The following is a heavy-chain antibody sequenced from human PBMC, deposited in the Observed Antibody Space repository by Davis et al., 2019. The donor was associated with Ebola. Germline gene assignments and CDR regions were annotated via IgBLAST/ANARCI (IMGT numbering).Heavy chain of an antibody. CDR3: ARDRSYAWGDYFDY. CDR1: GGSISSYY. CDR2: IYYSGST. Sequence: MPSETLSLTCTVSGGSISSYYWSWIRQPPGKGLEWIGYIYYSGSTNYNPSLKSRVTISVDTSKNQFSLKLSSVTAADTAVYYCARDRSYAWGDYFDYWGQGTLVTVSS. V-gene: IGHV4-59*01. D-gene: IGHD2-2*01. J-gene: IGHJ4*02.